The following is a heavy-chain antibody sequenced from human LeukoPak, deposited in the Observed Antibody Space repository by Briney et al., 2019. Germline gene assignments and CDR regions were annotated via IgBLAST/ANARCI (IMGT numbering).Heavy chain of an antibody. CDR2: MNPNSGNT. J-gene: IGHJ6*03. CDR3: ARAPGGLWFGELWGYYYMDV. D-gene: IGHD3-10*01. V-gene: IGHV1-8*03. CDR1: GYTFTSYD. Sequence: ASVKVSCKASGYTFTSYDINWVRQATGQGLEWMGWMNPNSGNTGYAQKFQGRVTITRNTSISTAYMEPSSLRSEDTAVYYCARAPGGLWFGELWGYYYMDVWGKGTTVTVSS.